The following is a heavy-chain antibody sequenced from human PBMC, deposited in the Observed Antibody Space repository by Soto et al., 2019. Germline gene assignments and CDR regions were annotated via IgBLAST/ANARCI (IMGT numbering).Heavy chain of an antibody. Sequence: EVQLVESGGGLVQTGGSLRLSCAASGFTFGGYSMNWVRQAPGKGLEWISYISSLSSPRYYAESVEGRFIISRDNDKNSLYLQMNSLRDEDTAVYFCVREDILGARSFDYWGQGTLVTVSS. J-gene: IGHJ4*02. D-gene: IGHD1-26*01. CDR3: VREDILGARSFDY. V-gene: IGHV3-48*02. CDR2: ISSLSSPR. CDR1: GFTFGGYS.